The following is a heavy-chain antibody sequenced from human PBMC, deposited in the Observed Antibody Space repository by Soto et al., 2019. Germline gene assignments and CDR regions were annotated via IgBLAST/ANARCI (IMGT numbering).Heavy chain of an antibody. J-gene: IGHJ6*02. CDR2: ISSRSYTI. D-gene: IGHD6-6*01. V-gene: IGHV3-48*02. CDR3: ARGGSSSDNGMDV. CDR1: GFSFSTYS. Sequence: EVQLVDSGGGLVQPGGSLRLSCAASGFSFSTYSINGVRQAPGKGLEWVSYISSRSYTIYYIDSVKGRFTISRDNAKSSLYLQMNSLRDEDTAVYYCARGGSSSDNGMDVWGQGTTVTVSS.